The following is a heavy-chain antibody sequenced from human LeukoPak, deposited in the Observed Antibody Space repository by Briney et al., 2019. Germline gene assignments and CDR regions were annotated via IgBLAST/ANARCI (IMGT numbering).Heavy chain of an antibody. J-gene: IGHJ4*02. CDR1: GDSISSGYY. CDR2: IYHSGST. Sequence: PSETLSLTCAVSGDSISSGYYWGWIRQPPGKGLEWIGSIYHSGSTYYNPSLKSRVTISVDTSKNQFSLKLSSVTAADTAVYYCARDFSITMVRGALDYWGQGTLVTVSS. V-gene: IGHV4-38-2*02. D-gene: IGHD3-10*01. CDR3: ARDFSITMVRGALDY.